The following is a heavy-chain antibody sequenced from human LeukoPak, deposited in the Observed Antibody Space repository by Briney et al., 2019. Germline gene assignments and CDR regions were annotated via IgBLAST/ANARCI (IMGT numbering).Heavy chain of an antibody. V-gene: IGHV3-23*01. CDR2: ISGSGGST. Sequence: GGSLRLSCAAFGFTFSSYAMSWVRQAPGKGLEWVSAISGSGGSTYYADSVKGRFTISRDNSKNTLYLQMNSLRAEDTAVYYCAKKLGVVVPAAEIDYWGQGTLVTVSS. J-gene: IGHJ4*02. CDR1: GFTFSSYA. D-gene: IGHD2-2*01. CDR3: AKKLGVVVPAAEIDY.